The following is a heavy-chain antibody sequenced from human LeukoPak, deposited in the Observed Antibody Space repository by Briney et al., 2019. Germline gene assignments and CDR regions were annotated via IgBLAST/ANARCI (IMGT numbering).Heavy chain of an antibody. CDR2: IKHDGSEQ. CDR1: GFIFTSNR. J-gene: IGHJ4*02. CDR3: ARAGAHSSSSLRY. V-gene: IGHV3-7*03. D-gene: IGHD6-13*01. Sequence: GGSLRLSCAASGFIFTSNRMNWVRQAPGKGLEWVANIKHDGSEQIYVDSVKGRFTISRDNAKNSLYLQMNSLRAEDTAVHYCARAGAHSSSSLRYWGQGTLVTVSS.